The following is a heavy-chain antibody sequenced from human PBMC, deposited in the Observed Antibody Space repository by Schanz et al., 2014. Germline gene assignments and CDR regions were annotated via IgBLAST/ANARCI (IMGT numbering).Heavy chain of an antibody. J-gene: IGHJ4*02. CDR2: ISGSSRTI. CDR3: VRDSFFAFDY. V-gene: IGHV3-48*01. Sequence: EVQLVESGGGLIQPGGSLRLSCAASGFGFSSYSMNWVRQAPGKGLEWVSYISGSSRTIYYADSMKGRFTVSRDNAENSLFVHMNSLRAEDTAVYYCVRDSFFAFDYWGQGTLVTVSS. CDR1: GFGFSSYS. D-gene: IGHD3-3*01.